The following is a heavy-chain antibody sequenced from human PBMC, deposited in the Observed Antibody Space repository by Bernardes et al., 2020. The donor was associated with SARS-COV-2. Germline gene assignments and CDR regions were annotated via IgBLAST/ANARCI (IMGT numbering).Heavy chain of an antibody. CDR3: ARIYSTSSFDFDY. Sequence: GGSLRLSCAASGFTFSTFWMTWVRQAPGKGLEWVANINQDGSETFYVDSVKGRFTISRDNAKNSLSMEMNTLRAEDTAVYYCARIYSTSSFDFDYWGQGTLVTVSS. D-gene: IGHD6-6*01. CDR1: GFTFSTFW. CDR2: INQDGSET. V-gene: IGHV3-7*01. J-gene: IGHJ4*02.